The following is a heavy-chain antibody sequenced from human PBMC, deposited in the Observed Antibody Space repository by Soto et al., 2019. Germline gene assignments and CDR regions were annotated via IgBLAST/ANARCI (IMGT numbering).Heavy chain of an antibody. J-gene: IGHJ4*02. Sequence: SFRTLVNPTKTLTLTCTFSGFSLITGGVCVGCIRQPPGKALEWLALIYWNDDKRYSPSLKSRLTITKDTSKNQVVLTMTNMDPVDTATYYCARDSSGYYHHWGQGTLVTVSS. CDR1: GFSLITGGVC. D-gene: IGHD3-22*01. CDR2: IYWNDDK. V-gene: IGHV2-5*01. CDR3: ARDSSGYYHH.